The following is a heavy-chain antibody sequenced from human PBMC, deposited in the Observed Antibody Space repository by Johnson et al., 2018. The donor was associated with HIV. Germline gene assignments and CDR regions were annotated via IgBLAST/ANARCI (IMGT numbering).Heavy chain of an antibody. J-gene: IGHJ3*02. V-gene: IGHV3-66*01. CDR2: IYSGGIT. Sequence: VQLVESGGGLVQPGGSLRLSCAASGFTVSSNYMNWVRQAPGKGLEWVSVIYSGGITYYADSVKGRFTISRDNSKNTLYLQMNSLRAEDTAVYYCAREKTTPDAFDIWGQGTMVTVSS. CDR1: GFTVSSNY. D-gene: IGHD4-11*01. CDR3: AREKTTPDAFDI.